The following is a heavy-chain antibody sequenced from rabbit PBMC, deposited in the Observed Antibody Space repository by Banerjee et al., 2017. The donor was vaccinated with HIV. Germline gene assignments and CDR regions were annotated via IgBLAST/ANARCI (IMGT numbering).Heavy chain of an antibody. Sequence: QSLEESGGGLVKPEGSLTLTCKASGFSLSNNYYMCWVRQAPGKGLELIACIYTSSGSTWYASWVNGRFTISRSTSLNTVDLKMTSLTAADTATYFCARLFRADDYSFNLWGPGTLVT. D-gene: IGHD2-1*01. CDR2: IYTSSGST. J-gene: IGHJ4*01. CDR1: GFSLSNNYY. V-gene: IGHV1S43*01. CDR3: ARLFRADDYSFNL.